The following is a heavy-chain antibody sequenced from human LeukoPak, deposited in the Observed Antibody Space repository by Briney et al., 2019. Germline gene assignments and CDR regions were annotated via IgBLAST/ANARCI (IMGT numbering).Heavy chain of an antibody. D-gene: IGHD3-16*01. Sequence: ASVKVSCKASGYTFTSYDINWVRQATGQGREWMGWMNPNSGNTGYAQKFQGRVTMTRNTSISTAYMELSSLRSEDTAVYYCARGDNMFGGEPPGGYWGQGTLVTVSS. CDR2: MNPNSGNT. V-gene: IGHV1-8*01. CDR1: GYTFTSYD. J-gene: IGHJ4*02. CDR3: ARGDNMFGGEPPGGY.